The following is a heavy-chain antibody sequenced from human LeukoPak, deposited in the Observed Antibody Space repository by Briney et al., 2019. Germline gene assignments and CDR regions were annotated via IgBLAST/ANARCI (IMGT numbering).Heavy chain of an antibody. CDR3: ARGFHYYGSGSYHFDY. CDR1: GGSFSGYY. Sequence: SETLSLTCAVYGGSFSGYYWSWIRQPPGKELEWIGEINHSGSTNYNPSLKSRVTISVDTSKNQFSLKLSSVTAADTAVYYCARGFHYYGSGSYHFDYWGQGTLVTVSS. V-gene: IGHV4-34*01. D-gene: IGHD3-10*01. J-gene: IGHJ4*02. CDR2: INHSGST.